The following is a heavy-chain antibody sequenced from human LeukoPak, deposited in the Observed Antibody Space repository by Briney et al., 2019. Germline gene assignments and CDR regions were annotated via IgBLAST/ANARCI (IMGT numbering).Heavy chain of an antibody. CDR1: GFTFSSYS. CDR2: ISSSSSTI. Sequence: PGGSLRLSCAASGFTFSSYSMNWVRQAPGKGLEWVSYISSSSSTIYYADSVKGRFTISRDNAKNSLYLQMNSLRAEDTAVYYCARGSTMIVVVGDYWGQGTLVTVSS. CDR3: ARGSTMIVVVGDY. D-gene: IGHD3-22*01. V-gene: IGHV3-48*04. J-gene: IGHJ4*02.